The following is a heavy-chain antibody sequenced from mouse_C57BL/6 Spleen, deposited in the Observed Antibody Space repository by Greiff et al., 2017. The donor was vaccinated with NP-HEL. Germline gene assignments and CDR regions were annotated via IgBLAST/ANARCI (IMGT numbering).Heavy chain of an antibody. Sequence: EVMLVESGGGLVKPGGSLKLSCAASGFTFSDYGMHWVRQAPEKGLEWVAYISSGSSTIYYAATVKGRFTISRDNAKNTLFLQMTSLRSEDTAMYYCASYDPFAYWGQGTLVTVSA. J-gene: IGHJ3*01. CDR2: ISSGSSTI. D-gene: IGHD2-3*01. V-gene: IGHV5-17*01. CDR1: GFTFSDYG. CDR3: ASYDPFAY.